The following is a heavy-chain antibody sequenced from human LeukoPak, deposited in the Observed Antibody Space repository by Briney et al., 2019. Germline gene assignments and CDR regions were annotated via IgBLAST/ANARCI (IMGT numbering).Heavy chain of an antibody. CDR2: IYHSGST. D-gene: IGHD2-2*01. CDR1: GGSTSSGGYS. Sequence: SQTLSLTCAVSGGSTSSGGYSWSWIRQPPGKGLEWIGYIYHSGSTYYNPSLKSRVTISVDRSKNQFSLKLSSVTAADTAVYYCARVVSVVVPAAWGDYGMDVWGKGTTVTVSS. V-gene: IGHV4-30-2*01. J-gene: IGHJ6*04. CDR3: ARVVSVVVPAAWGDYGMDV.